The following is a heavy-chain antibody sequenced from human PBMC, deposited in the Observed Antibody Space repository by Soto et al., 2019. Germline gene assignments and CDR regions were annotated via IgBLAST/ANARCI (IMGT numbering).Heavy chain of an antibody. V-gene: IGHV4-30-4*01. D-gene: IGHD3-3*01. J-gene: IGHJ4*02. CDR3: ARVPRLTHDFWTPREGYFDY. CDR1: GGSISSGDYY. Sequence: QVQLQESGPGLVKPSQTLYLTCTVSGGSISSGDYYWSWIRQPPGKGLEWIGYIYYSGSTYYNPSLKSRVTISVDTSKNQFSLKLSSVTAAVTAVYYCARVPRLTHDFWTPREGYFDYWGQGTLVTVSS. CDR2: IYYSGST.